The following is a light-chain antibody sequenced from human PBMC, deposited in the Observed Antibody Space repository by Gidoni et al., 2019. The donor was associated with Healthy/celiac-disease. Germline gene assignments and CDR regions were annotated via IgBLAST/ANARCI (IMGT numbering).Light chain of an antibody. V-gene: IGKV3-15*01. Sequence: DIVMTQSPATLSVSPGERATLSCRASQSVSSNLAWYQQTPGQAPRLLIYGASTRATGIPARFSGSGSGTEFTLTISSLQSEDFAVYYCQQYNNWPPSFTFGPXTKVDIK. CDR2: GAS. CDR3: QQYNNWPPSFT. CDR1: QSVSSN. J-gene: IGKJ3*01.